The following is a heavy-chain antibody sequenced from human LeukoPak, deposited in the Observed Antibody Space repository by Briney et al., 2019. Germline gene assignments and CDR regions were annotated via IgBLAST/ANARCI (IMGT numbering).Heavy chain of an antibody. Sequence: HPGGSMRLSCAASGFTFSSYEMNWVRQAPGKRQEWVSYINSSGSTIYYADSVKGRFTNSRDNARNSLYLQKNTHTAKDTAVYNCARERDSSGYDFDYQGQGTLVTVSS. D-gene: IGHD3-22*01. CDR1: GFTFSSYE. J-gene: IGHJ4*02. CDR2: INSSGSTI. CDR3: ARERDSSGYDFDY. V-gene: IGHV3-48*03.